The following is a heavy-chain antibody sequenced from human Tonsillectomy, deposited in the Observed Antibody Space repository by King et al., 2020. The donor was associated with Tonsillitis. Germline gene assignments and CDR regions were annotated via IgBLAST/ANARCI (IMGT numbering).Heavy chain of an antibody. CDR1: GFTFRSYD. V-gene: IGHV3-13*04. CDR2: IGTAGDT. J-gene: IGHJ4*02. Sequence: VQLVESGGGLVQPGGALRLSCSASGFTFRSYDMHWVRQATGKGLEWVSAIGTAGDTYYPGSVKGRCTISRENAKNSLYLQMNSLRAGDTAVYYCARGDTAMDAFDYWGQGTLVTVSS. CDR3: ARGDTAMDAFDY. D-gene: IGHD5-18*01.